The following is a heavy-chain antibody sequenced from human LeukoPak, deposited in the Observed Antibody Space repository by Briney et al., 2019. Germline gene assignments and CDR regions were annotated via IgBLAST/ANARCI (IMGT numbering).Heavy chain of an antibody. CDR3: ARVVVSIMITFGGVIPTGYFDY. D-gene: IGHD3-16*02. Sequence: GASVKVSCKASVYTFTSYGISWVRQAPGQGLEWMGWINAYNGNTNYAQKLQGRVTMTTDTSTSTAYMELRSLRSDDTAVYYCARVVVSIMITFGGVIPTGYFDYWGQGTLVTVSS. CDR2: INAYNGNT. CDR1: VYTFTSYG. V-gene: IGHV1-18*01. J-gene: IGHJ4*02.